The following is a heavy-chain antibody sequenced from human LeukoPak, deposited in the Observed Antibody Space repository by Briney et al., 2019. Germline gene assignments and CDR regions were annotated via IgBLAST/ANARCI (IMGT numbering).Heavy chain of an antibody. J-gene: IGHJ3*02. CDR3: ARRAAAGHLDGFDI. V-gene: IGHV3-48*03. Sequence: GGSLRLSCAASGFTFSSYPMNWVRQAPGRGLEWVSYISGSDNTRSYADSVKGRSTISRDNAKSSLSLQMNSLRAEDTAVYYCARRAAAGHLDGFDIWGQGTLITVSS. D-gene: IGHD6-13*01. CDR1: GFTFSSYP. CDR2: ISGSDNTR.